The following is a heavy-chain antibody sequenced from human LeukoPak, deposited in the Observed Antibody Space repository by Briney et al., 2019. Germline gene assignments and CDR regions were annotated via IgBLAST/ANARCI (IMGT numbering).Heavy chain of an antibody. CDR3: AKDSNYGDYGHDY. Sequence: PGGSLSLSCAASGFTFSSFGMHWVRQAPGKGLEWVAFIRYDGSNKYYADSVKGRFTISRDNSKNTLYLQMNSLRAEDTAVYYCAKDSNYGDYGHDYWGQGTLVTVSS. CDR2: IRYDGSNK. CDR1: GFTFSSFG. D-gene: IGHD4-17*01. J-gene: IGHJ4*02. V-gene: IGHV3-30*02.